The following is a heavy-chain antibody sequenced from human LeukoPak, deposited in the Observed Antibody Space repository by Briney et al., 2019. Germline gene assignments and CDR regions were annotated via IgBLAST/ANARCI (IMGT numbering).Heavy chain of an antibody. Sequence: AGGSLKLSCAASGFTFSSYGMYWVRQAPGKGLEWLAFIRYDGSDKYYADSVKGRFTISRDNSKNTLYLQMNSLRAEDTAVYYCARDYCSSTSCRFLNSMDVWGKGTTVTVSS. D-gene: IGHD2-2*01. V-gene: IGHV3-30*02. CDR2: IRYDGSDK. CDR3: ARDYCSSTSCRFLNSMDV. J-gene: IGHJ6*03. CDR1: GFTFSSYG.